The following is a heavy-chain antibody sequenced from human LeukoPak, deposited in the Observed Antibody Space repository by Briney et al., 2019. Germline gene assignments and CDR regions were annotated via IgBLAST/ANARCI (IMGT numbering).Heavy chain of an antibody. D-gene: IGHD6-6*01. CDR1: GYTFTRYY. CDR2: INPNSGCT. J-gene: IGHJ4*02. Sequence: ASVKVSCKASGYTFTRYYMHWLRQAPAQGLEWMGWINPNSGCTNYAQKFQDRLTMTTDTSISTAYLGLSRVRADDTAVYYCARRLQLKSGYWGQGTLVTVSS. CDR3: ARRLQLKSGY. V-gene: IGHV1-2*02.